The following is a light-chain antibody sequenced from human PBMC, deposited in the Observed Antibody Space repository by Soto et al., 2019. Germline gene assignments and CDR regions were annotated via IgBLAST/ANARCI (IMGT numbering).Light chain of an antibody. CDR3: ASYAGRSSV. V-gene: IGLV2-8*01. CDR1: SSDVGGYNF. J-gene: IGLJ1*01. CDR2: EVS. Sequence: QSALTQPPSASGSPGQSVTISCTGTSSDVGGYNFVSWYQQHPGKAPKLMIYEVSKRPSGVPDRFSGSKSGNTASLTVSGLQAEDEADYYCASYAGRSSVFGTGTKLTVL.